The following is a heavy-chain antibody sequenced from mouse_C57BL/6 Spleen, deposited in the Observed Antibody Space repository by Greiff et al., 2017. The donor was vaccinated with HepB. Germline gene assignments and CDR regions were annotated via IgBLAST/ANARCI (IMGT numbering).Heavy chain of an antibody. V-gene: IGHV5-4*01. CDR3: ERDDDYYYFDY. J-gene: IGHJ2*01. Sequence: EVKLVESGGGLVKPGGSLKLSCAASGFTFSSYAMSWVRQTPEKRLEWVATISDGGSYTYYPDNVKGRFTISRDNAKNNLYLQMSHLKSEDTAMYYCERDDDYYYFDYWGQGTTLTVSS. D-gene: IGHD1-1*01. CDR1: GFTFSSYA. CDR2: ISDGGSYT.